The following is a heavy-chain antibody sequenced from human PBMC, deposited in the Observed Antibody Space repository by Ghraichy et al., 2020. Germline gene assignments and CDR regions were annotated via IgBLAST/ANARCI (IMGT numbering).Heavy chain of an antibody. J-gene: IGHJ5*02. Sequence: GGSLRLSCAASGFTFSSYAMSWVRQAPGKGLEWVSAISGSGGSTYYADSVKGRFTISRDNSKNTLYLQMNSLRAEDTAVYYCAKDLRVSSGWYRGWFDPWGQGTLVTVSS. CDR3: AKDLRVSSGWYRGWFDP. CDR1: GFTFSSYA. D-gene: IGHD6-19*01. V-gene: IGHV3-23*01. CDR2: ISGSGGST.